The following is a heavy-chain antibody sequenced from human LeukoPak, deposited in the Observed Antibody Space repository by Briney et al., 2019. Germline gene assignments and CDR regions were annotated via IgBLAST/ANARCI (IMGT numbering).Heavy chain of an antibody. J-gene: IGHJ4*02. CDR2: ISYDGSNK. Sequence: GGSLRLSCAASGFTFSSYWMHWVRQAPGKGLEWVAVISYDGSNKYYADSVKGRFTISRDNSKNTLYLQMNSLRAEDTAVYYCARDWDDSRTFDYWGQGTLVTVSS. CDR3: ARDWDDSRTFDY. CDR1: GFTFSSYW. V-gene: IGHV3-30-3*01. D-gene: IGHD3-22*01.